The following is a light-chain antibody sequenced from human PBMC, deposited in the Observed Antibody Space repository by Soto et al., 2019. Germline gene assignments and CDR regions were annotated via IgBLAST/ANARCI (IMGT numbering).Light chain of an antibody. CDR1: QDISSA. CDR2: DAF. J-gene: IGKJ4*01. V-gene: IGKV1D-13*01. Sequence: AIHLTEAPSSLSASVLYRVTITCLASQDISSALAWYQQKPGKAPKLLIYDAFSFESGVPSRFSGSGSGTDFTLTISSLQPEDFATYYCQQFNNYPLTFGGGTKVDIK. CDR3: QQFNNYPLT.